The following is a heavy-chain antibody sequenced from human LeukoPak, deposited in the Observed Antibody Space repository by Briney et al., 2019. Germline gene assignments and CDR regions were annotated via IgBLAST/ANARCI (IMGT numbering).Heavy chain of an antibody. CDR1: GDSISRSGSS. CDR2: IYYSGST. D-gene: IGHD6-13*01. V-gene: IGHV4-31*11. CDR3: AREQQLATFDP. Sequence: SSETLSLTCAVSGDSISRSGSSGSWIRQHPGKGLEWIGYIYYSGSTYYNPSLKSRVTISVNTSKNQFSLKLSSVTAADTAVYYCAREQQLATFDPWGQGTLVTVSS. J-gene: IGHJ5*02.